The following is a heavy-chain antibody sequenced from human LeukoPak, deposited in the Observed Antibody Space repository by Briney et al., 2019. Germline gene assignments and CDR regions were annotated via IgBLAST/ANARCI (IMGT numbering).Heavy chain of an antibody. J-gene: IGHJ1*01. CDR2: INSDGSST. CDR1: GFTFSTYW. Sequence: GGPLRLSCAASGFTFSTYWMHWVRQAPGKGLVWVSRINSDGSSTSYADSVRGRFTISRDNSKNTLYLQMNSLRAEDTAVYYCAKEESAGIPYAEYFQHWGQGTLVTVSS. CDR3: AKEESAGIPYAEYFQH. D-gene: IGHD6-13*01. V-gene: IGHV3-74*01.